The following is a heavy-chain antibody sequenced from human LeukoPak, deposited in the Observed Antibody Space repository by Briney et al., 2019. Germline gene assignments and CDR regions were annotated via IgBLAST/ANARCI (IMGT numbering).Heavy chain of an antibody. CDR3: ARVRPHYYETSGYFDY. J-gene: IGHJ4*02. Sequence: SQTLSLTCTVSGGSISNGDYYWSWIRQPPGKGLEWIGYIYYSGSTYYNPSLKSRVTISIETSKNQFSLHLSSVTAADTAVYLCARVRPHYYETSGYFDYWGQGTLVTVSS. CDR2: IYYSGST. D-gene: IGHD3-22*01. CDR1: GGSISNGDYY. V-gene: IGHV4-30-4*01.